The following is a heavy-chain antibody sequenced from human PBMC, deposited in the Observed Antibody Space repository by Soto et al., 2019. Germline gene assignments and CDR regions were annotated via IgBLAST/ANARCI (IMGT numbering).Heavy chain of an antibody. CDR1: GFTFSSYS. J-gene: IGHJ6*03. V-gene: IGHV3-48*01. CDR3: ARGTTTESYYYYYMDV. Sequence: PGGSLRLSCAASGFTFSSYSMNWVRPAPGKGLEWVSYISSSSSTIYYADSVKGRFTISRDNAKNSLYLQMNSLRAEDTAVYYCARGTTTESYYYYYMDVWGKGTTVTVSS. CDR2: ISSSSSTI. D-gene: IGHD1-1*01.